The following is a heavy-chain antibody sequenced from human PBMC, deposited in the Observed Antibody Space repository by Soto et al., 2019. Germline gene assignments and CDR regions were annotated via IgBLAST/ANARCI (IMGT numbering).Heavy chain of an antibody. D-gene: IGHD3-3*01. V-gene: IGHV1-69*13. CDR1: GGTFSSYA. J-gene: IGHJ4*02. CDR3: ARETRRRDFWSGYYTPFFDY. CDR2: IIPIFGTA. Sequence: SVKVSCKASGGTFSSYAISWVRQAPGQGLEWMGGIIPIFGTANYAQKFQGRVTITADESTSTAYMELSSLRSEDTAVYYCARETRRRDFWSGYYTPFFDYWGQGTLVTVSS.